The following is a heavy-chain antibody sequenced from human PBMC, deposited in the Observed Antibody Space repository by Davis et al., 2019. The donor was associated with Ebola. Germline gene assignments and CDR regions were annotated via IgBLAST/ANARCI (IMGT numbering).Heavy chain of an antibody. Sequence: ASVKVSCKASGYMFTNYGISWVRQAPGQGLEWMGWISGYNGNTDYAQTVQGRVSMTTDTSTSTAYMELRSLRSDDTAVYYCARESTDYGDYRLDYWGQGTLVTVSS. CDR1: GYMFTNYG. D-gene: IGHD4-17*01. J-gene: IGHJ4*02. V-gene: IGHV1-18*04. CDR3: ARESTDYGDYRLDY. CDR2: ISGYNGNT.